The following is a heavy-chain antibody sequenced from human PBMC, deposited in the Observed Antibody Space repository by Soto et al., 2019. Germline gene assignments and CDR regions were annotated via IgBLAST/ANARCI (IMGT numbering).Heavy chain of an antibody. Sequence: ASVKVSCKASGGTFSSYTISWVRQAPGQGLEWMGRIIPILGIANYAQKFQGRVTITADKSTSTAYMELSSLRSEDTAVYYCARGYCSGGSCYSDYYYYGMDVWG. D-gene: IGHD2-15*01. J-gene: IGHJ6*02. CDR2: IIPILGIA. CDR3: ARGYCSGGSCYSDYYYYGMDV. V-gene: IGHV1-69*02. CDR1: GGTFSSYT.